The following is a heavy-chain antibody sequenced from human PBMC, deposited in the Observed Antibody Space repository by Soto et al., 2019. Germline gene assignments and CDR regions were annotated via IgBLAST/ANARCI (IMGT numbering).Heavy chain of an antibody. D-gene: IGHD3-10*01. CDR3: ARDKGWFAESYYFDS. Sequence: GGSLRLSCISSEFTFTSHAMSWVRQAPGKGLEWVSSIGGSGSRTYYSDSVKGRFTISRDNPRNTLYLQMNSLRAEDTAVYYCARDKGWFAESYYFDSWGQGTLVTVSS. V-gene: IGHV3-23*01. CDR1: EFTFTSHA. CDR2: IGGSGSRT. J-gene: IGHJ4*02.